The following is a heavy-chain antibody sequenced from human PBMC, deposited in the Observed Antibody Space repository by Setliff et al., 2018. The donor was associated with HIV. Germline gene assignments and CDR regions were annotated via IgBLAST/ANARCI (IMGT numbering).Heavy chain of an antibody. Sequence: PSETLSLTCSVSGASISSYYWSWIRQPPGKGLEWIGSIHHSGTAYDNPSLKSRVTISIDTAKTQLSLRLTSLSAADTAVYYCARFPHEREPKTWGQGTLVTVSS. D-gene: IGHD1-1*01. CDR3: ARFPHEREPKT. CDR1: GASISSYY. J-gene: IGHJ1*01. V-gene: IGHV4-59*04. CDR2: IHHSGTA.